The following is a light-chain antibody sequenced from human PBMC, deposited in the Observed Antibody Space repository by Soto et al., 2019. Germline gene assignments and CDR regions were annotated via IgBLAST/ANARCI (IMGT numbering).Light chain of an antibody. J-gene: IGKJ1*01. CDR3: QTYTSAPWT. Sequence: DIQLTQSPSSLSASVGDRVTITCRASQGISSYLVWYQQKPGTVPKVLIFAASNLQTGVPSRFSGSGSGTDFTLTISSLQPEDVATYYCQTYTSAPWTFGQGTKVEIK. V-gene: IGKV1-27*01. CDR1: QGISSY. CDR2: AAS.